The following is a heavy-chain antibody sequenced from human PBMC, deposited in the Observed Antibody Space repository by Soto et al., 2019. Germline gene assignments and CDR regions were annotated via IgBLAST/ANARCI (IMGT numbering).Heavy chain of an antibody. D-gene: IGHD3-16*01. V-gene: IGHV4-39*01. CDR3: ARHLGSGGLL. CDR2: IYYSGST. Sequence: QLQLQESGPGLVKPSETLSLTCTVSGGSISSSNHYWGWIRQPPGKGLEWIGSIYYSGSTYYNPSLKSRVTMSVDTSKHQFSLKLSSVTAADTAVYYCARHLGSGGLLWGQGTLVTVSS. CDR1: GGSISSSNHY. J-gene: IGHJ4*02.